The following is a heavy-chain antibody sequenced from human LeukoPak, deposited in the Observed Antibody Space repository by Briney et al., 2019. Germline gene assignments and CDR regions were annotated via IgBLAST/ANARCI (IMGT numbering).Heavy chain of an antibody. J-gene: IGHJ4*02. D-gene: IGHD3-10*01. CDR2: IKEDGSEK. CDR1: GFTFKGYW. Sequence: PGGSLRLSCAPSGFTFKGYWMSWVRQAPGEGLEWVANIKEDGSEKNYVDSVKGRFTISRDNAKSSLYLQMNSLRVEDTAVYYCARDTRGIFDYWGEGTVVTVSS. CDR3: ARDTRGIFDY. V-gene: IGHV3-7*01.